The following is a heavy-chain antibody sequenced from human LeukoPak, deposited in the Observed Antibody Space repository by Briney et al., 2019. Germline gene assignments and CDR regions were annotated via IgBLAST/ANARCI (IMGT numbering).Heavy chain of an antibody. J-gene: IGHJ6*03. CDR2: IIVYNGNT. CDR1: GYTFISYG. Sequence: GSSVKVSCKASGYTFISYGISWVRQAPGQGLEWMGWIIVYNGNTNYAQKLQGRVTMTTDTSTSTAYMELRSLRSDDTAVYYCARVPYYYDTSGPTYYYYIDVWGKGTTVTVSS. V-gene: IGHV1-18*01. CDR3: ARVPYYYDTSGPTYYYYIDV. D-gene: IGHD3-22*01.